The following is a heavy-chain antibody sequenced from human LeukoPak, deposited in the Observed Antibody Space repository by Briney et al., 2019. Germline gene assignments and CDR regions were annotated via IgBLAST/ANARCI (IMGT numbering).Heavy chain of an antibody. V-gene: IGHV3-30*18. D-gene: IGHD3-10*01. CDR1: GFTFSSYG. Sequence: AGGSLRLSCAASGFTFSSYGMHWVRQAPGKGLEWVAVISYDGSNKYYADSVKGRFTISRDNSKNTLYLQMNSLRAEDTAVYYCAKDYSWFGEYWTDYWGQGTLVTVSS. CDR3: AKDYSWFGEYWTDY. J-gene: IGHJ4*02. CDR2: ISYDGSNK.